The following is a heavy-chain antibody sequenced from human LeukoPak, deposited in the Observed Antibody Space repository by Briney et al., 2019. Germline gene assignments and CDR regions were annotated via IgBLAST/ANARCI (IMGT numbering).Heavy chain of an antibody. J-gene: IGHJ4*02. CDR3: ARGPFWDYVWGSYDY. D-gene: IGHD3-16*01. Sequence: PGGSLRLSCAASGFTFSDYYMSWIRQAPGKGLEWVSYISSSGSTIYYADSVKGRFTISRDNAKNTLYLRMNSLRAEDTAVYYCARGPFWDYVWGSYDYWGQGTLVTVSS. V-gene: IGHV3-11*01. CDR1: GFTFSDYY. CDR2: ISSSGSTI.